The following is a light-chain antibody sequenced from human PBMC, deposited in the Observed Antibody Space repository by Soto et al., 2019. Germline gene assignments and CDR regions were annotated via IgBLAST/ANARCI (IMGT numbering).Light chain of an antibody. CDR2: GTS. CDR1: HKITAYS. Sequence: EIVFTQSPYTFSLSPAERSTLSCRASHKITAYSLAWYQQKPGQAPRLLIYGTSSRATGIPDRFSGSGSGTDFTLTISRLEPEDFAVYYCQQQRTFGQGTKV. V-gene: IGKV3-20*01. CDR3: QQQRT. J-gene: IGKJ1*01.